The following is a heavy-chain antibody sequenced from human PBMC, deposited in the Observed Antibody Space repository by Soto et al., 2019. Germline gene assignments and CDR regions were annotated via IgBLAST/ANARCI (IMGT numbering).Heavy chain of an antibody. Sequence: ASVKVSCKASGYTFTSYYIHWVRQAPGQGLEWMGIVDPTGGSTNYAQKFQGGVTITLDTSTSTVFMELNSLRYEDTAVYYCARQDSSGNFDYWGQGTLVTVSS. CDR2: VDPTGGST. J-gene: IGHJ4*02. CDR3: ARQDSSGNFDY. D-gene: IGHD6-19*01. V-gene: IGHV1-46*03. CDR1: GYTFTSYY.